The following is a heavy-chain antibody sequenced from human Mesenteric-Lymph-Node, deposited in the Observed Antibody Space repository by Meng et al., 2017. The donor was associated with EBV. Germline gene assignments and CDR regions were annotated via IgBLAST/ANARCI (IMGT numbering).Heavy chain of an antibody. Sequence: QLQPLPWGGRLLKPSETLSLSCAVSGGSFSGFYGSWIRQSPGKGLEWIGEINHRRDTNYHPSLKSRVTISLDASKNQFSLKLTSVTAADTAVYYCGGGYISGVPDFDYWGQGTLVTVSS. J-gene: IGHJ4*02. D-gene: IGHD3-10*01. CDR1: GGSFSGFY. V-gene: IGHV4-34*01. CDR3: GGGYISGVPDFDY. CDR2: INHRRDT.